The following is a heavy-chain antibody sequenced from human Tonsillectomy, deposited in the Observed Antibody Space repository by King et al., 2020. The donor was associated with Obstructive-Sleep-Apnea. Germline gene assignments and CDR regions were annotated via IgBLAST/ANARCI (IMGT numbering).Heavy chain of an antibody. CDR2: IDPSDSYT. D-gene: IGHD1-26*01. J-gene: IGHJ4*02. Sequence: QLVQSGAEVKKPGESLRISCKGSGYSFTSYLISLVRQMPGKGLEWMGRIDPSDSYTNYSPSFQGHVTISADKSISTAYLQWSSLKASDTAMYYCASTQVGTTPSYFDYWGQGTLVTVSS. CDR1: GYSFTSYL. CDR3: ASTQVGTTPSYFDY. V-gene: IGHV5-10-1*01.